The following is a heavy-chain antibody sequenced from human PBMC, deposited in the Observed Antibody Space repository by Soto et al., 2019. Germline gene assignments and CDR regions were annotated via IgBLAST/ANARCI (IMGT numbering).Heavy chain of an antibody. CDR2: IKSKIDAETI. CDR3: NKDWAHSNSD. D-gene: IGHD3-16*01. Sequence: EVQLVESGGGLVKPGGSLRLSCVASGFSFTHAWMHWVRQAPGKGLEWVGRIKSKIDAETIYYAAPVKGRFTISRDDSKTTVDLQMNSLTTEDTAVYYCNKDWAHSNSDWSQGTLVIVSS. J-gene: IGHJ1*01. V-gene: IGHV3-15*07. CDR1: GFSFTHAW.